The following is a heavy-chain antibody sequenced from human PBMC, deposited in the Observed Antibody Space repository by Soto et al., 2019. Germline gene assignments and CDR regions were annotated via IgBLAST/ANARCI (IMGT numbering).Heavy chain of an antibody. V-gene: IGHV3-33*01. J-gene: IGHJ4*02. CDR2: IWYDGSNK. CDR1: GFTFSSYG. D-gene: IGHD5-18*01. Sequence: GGSLRLSCAASGFTFSSYGMHWVRQAPGKGLEWVAVIWYDGSNKYYADSVKGRFTISRDNSKNTLYLQMNSLRAEDTAVYYCAREEITGYSYGYLDYWGQGTLVTVSS. CDR3: AREEITGYSYGYLDY.